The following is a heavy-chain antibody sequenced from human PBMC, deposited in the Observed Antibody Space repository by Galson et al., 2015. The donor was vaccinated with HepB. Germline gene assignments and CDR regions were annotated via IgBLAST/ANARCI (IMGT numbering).Heavy chain of an antibody. D-gene: IGHD2-15*01. CDR2: IVVGSGNT. CDR1: GFTFTSSA. CDR3: AAARGVRCSGGSCYSSYWFDP. J-gene: IGHJ5*02. V-gene: IGHV1-58*02. Sequence: CKASGFTFTSSAMQWVRQARGQRLEWIGWIVVGSGNTNYAQKFQERVTITRDMSTSTAYMELSSLRSEDTAVYYCAAARGVRCSGGSCYSSYWFDPWGQGTLVTVSS.